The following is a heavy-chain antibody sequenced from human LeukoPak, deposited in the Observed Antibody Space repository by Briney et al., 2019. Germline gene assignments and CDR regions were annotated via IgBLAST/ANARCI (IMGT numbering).Heavy chain of an antibody. CDR3: ARLPSRGPGVYYFDY. V-gene: IGHV4-34*01. CDR2: INHSGST. Sequence: SETLSLTCAVYGGSFSGYYWSWIRQPPGKGLEWIGEINHSGSTNYNPSLKSRVTISVDTSKNQFSLKLSSATAADTAVYYCARLPSRGPGVYYFDYWGQGTLVTVSS. D-gene: IGHD6-19*01. CDR1: GGSFSGYY. J-gene: IGHJ4*02.